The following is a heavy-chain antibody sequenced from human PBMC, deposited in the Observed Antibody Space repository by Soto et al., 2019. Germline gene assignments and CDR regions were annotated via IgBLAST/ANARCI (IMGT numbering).Heavy chain of an antibody. CDR2: ISSSSSYI. D-gene: IGHD3-22*01. V-gene: IGHV3-21*01. CDR3: AKDTYYHDTTGFYIFDS. Sequence: GGSLSLSCAASGFPFSSYSMNWVRQAPGKGLEWVSSISSSSSYIYYADSVKGRFTISRDNAKNSLYLQMNSLRAEDTAVYYCAKDTYYHDTTGFYIFDSWGQGTLVTVSS. J-gene: IGHJ4*02. CDR1: GFPFSSYS.